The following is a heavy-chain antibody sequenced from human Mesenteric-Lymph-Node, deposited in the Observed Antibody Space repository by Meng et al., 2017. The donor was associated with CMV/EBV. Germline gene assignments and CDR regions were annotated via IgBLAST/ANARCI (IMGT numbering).Heavy chain of an antibody. CDR1: GYTFTSYD. V-gene: IGHV1-2*02. Sequence: ASVKVSCKASGYTFTSYDVNWVRQAPGQGLEWMGWINPNSGGTNYAQKFQGRVTMTRDTSISTAYMELSRLRSDDTAVYYCARSYSSSSGWFDPWGQGTLVTVSS. CDR2: INPNSGGT. CDR3: ARSYSSSSGWFDP. J-gene: IGHJ5*02. D-gene: IGHD6-6*01.